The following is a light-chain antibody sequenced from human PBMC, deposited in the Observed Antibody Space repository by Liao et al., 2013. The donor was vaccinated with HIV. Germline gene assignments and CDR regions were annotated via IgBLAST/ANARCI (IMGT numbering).Light chain of an antibody. J-gene: IGLJ3*02. CDR3: QAWDISTQVV. CDR1: RLGDKY. Sequence: SYALTQAPSVSVSPTQTARIICSGDRLGDKYVSWYQQKSGRSPVLVIYQDTKRPPGTLERFSGSNSGNTATLTISGTQAMDEADYYCQAWDISTQVVFGGGTKLTVL. CDR2: QDT. V-gene: IGLV3-1*01.